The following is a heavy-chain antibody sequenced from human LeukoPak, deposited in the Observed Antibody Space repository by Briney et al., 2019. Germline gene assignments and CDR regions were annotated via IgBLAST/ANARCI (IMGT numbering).Heavy chain of an antibody. CDR1: GDSVSSSSAS. Sequence: SQTLSLTCAISGDSVSSSSASWNWIRQSPSRGLEWLGRTYYRSKWYNEYAISVKSRITINPDTSKNQFSLQLNSVTPEDTAVYYCARDPDYQWLVPLYAFDIWGQGTMVTVSS. CDR3: ARDPDYQWLVPLYAFDI. V-gene: IGHV6-1*01. CDR2: TYYRSKWYN. J-gene: IGHJ3*02. D-gene: IGHD6-19*01.